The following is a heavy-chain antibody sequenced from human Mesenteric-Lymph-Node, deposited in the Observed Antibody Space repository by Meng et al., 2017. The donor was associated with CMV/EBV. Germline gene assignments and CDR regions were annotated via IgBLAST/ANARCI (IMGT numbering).Heavy chain of an antibody. CDR3: AKDGSYGGPLYYFDY. V-gene: IGHV3-23*03. Sequence: GGSLRLSCAASAFTFRNHAMSWVRQAPGKGLEWVSVIYADASSTHYADSVKGRFTISRDNSVNTVYLQMNSLRAEDTAVYYCAKDGSYGGPLYYFDYWGQGTLVTVSS. D-gene: IGHD3-10*01. J-gene: IGHJ4*02. CDR2: IYADASST. CDR1: AFTFRNHA.